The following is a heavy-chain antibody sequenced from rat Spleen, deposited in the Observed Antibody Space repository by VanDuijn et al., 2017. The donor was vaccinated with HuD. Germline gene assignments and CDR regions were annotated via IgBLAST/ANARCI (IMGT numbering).Heavy chain of an antibody. D-gene: IGHD4-3*01. V-gene: IGHV5-31*01. J-gene: IGHJ2*01. CDR1: GFTFNNYW. CDR2: ITDTGDFT. CDR3: AVSGYGY. Sequence: EVQLVESGGGLVQPGRSLKLSCVASGFTFNNYWMTWIRQAPGKGLEWIASITDTGDFTYYPDSVKGRFTISRNNAENTVFLQMNSLRSEDTATYYCAVSGYGYWGQGVMVTVSS.